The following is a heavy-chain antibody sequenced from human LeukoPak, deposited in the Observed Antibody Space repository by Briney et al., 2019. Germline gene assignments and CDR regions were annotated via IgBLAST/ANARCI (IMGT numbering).Heavy chain of an antibody. Sequence: RASLRLSCTASGFTFSSYSVHRVRQAPGKGLEWVSSINTSSSYIYYADTFKGRFTITRDNAKNSLYLQLNSLRAEDTAVYYCARVNAAAGSFYYYYMDVWGKGTTVTVSS. CDR3: ARVNAAAGSFYYYYMDV. CDR2: INTSSSYI. D-gene: IGHD6-13*01. J-gene: IGHJ6*03. CDR1: GFTFSSYS. V-gene: IGHV3-21*01.